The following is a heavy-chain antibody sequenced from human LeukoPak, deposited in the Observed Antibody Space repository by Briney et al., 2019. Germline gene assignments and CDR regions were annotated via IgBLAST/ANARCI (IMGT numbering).Heavy chain of an antibody. V-gene: IGHV3-23*01. D-gene: IGHD6-19*01. CDR1: GLTFSSYA. Sequence: GGSLRLSCAASGLTFSSYAMSWVRQAPGKGLEWVSAISGSGGSTYYADSVKGRFTISRDNSKNTLYLQMNSLRAEDTAVYYCAKIFSFGSGWLTQYYFDYWGQGTLVTVSS. J-gene: IGHJ4*02. CDR3: AKIFSFGSGWLTQYYFDY. CDR2: ISGSGGST.